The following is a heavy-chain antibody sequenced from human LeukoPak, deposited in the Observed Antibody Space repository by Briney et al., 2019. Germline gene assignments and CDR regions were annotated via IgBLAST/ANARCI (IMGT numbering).Heavy chain of an antibody. V-gene: IGHV3-48*02. Sequence: GGSLRLSCAASGFTFSSSNMNWVRQAPGKGLEWVSYIVGSSSSTYYADSVKGRFTISRDNAKNSLYLQMNSLRDEDTAVYYCARGLWFGTAEGYWGQGTLVTVSS. CDR2: IVGSSSST. CDR3: ARGLWFGTAEGY. J-gene: IGHJ4*02. D-gene: IGHD3-10*01. CDR1: GFTFSSSN.